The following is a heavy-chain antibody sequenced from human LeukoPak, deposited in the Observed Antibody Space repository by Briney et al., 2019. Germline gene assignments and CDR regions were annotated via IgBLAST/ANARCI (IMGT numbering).Heavy chain of an antibody. J-gene: IGHJ4*02. V-gene: IGHV3-23*01. D-gene: IGHD3-22*01. Sequence: PGGSLRLSCAASGFTFSSYAMSWVRQAPGKGLEWVSAISGSGGSTYYADSVKGRFTISRDNSKNTLYLQMNSLRAEDTAVYYCANGAYYYDSSGPTPYWGKGTLATAPS. CDR2: ISGSGGST. CDR1: GFTFSSYA. CDR3: ANGAYYYDSSGPTPY.